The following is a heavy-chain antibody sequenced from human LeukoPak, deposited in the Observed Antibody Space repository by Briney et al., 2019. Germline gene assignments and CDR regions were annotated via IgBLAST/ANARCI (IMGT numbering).Heavy chain of an antibody. D-gene: IGHD3-3*01. CDR1: GGSFSGYY. J-gene: IGHJ4*02. Sequence: PSETLSLTCAVYGGSFSGYYWSWIRQPAGKGLEWIGHIYTSGSTNYNPSLKSRVTISVDTSKNQFSLKLSSLTAADTAVYYCAREGYDSLWGQGTLVTVSS. V-gene: IGHV4-4*07. CDR3: AREGYDSL. CDR2: IYTSGST.